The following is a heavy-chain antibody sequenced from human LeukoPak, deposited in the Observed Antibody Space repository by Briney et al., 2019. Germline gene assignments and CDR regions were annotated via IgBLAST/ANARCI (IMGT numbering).Heavy chain of an antibody. CDR3: ARRVDIVVVVAATPYYYYYMDV. D-gene: IGHD2-15*01. CDR1: GYTFTSYD. J-gene: IGHJ6*03. V-gene: IGHV1-8*01. Sequence: ASVKVSCKASGYTFTSYDINWVRQATGQGLEWMGWMNPNSGNTGYAQKFQGRVTVTRNTSISTAYMELSSLRSEDTAVYYCARRVDIVVVVAATPYYYYYMDVWGKGTTVTISS. CDR2: MNPNSGNT.